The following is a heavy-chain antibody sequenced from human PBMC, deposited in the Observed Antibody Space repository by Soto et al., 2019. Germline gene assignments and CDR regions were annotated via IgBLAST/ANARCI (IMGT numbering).Heavy chain of an antibody. CDR1: GFTFSSYA. Sequence: EVQLLEAGGGLVQPGGSLRLSCVASGFTFSSYAMNWARQAPGKGLEWVSGISGSGGSTYYTDSVKGRFTISRDNFKNTLYLQMNSLRAEDTAVYYCAKDQKYSYSSSFDHLGQGTLVTFPS. J-gene: IGHJ4*02. V-gene: IGHV3-23*01. CDR2: ISGSGGST. CDR3: AKDQKYSYSSSFDH. D-gene: IGHD3-10*01.